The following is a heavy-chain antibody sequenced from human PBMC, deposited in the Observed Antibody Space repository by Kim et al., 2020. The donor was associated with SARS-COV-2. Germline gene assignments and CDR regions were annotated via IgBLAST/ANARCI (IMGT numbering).Heavy chain of an antibody. Sequence: ASVKVSCKASGYTFTGYYMHWVRQAPGQGLEWMGWINPNSGGTNYAQKFQGRVTMTRDTSISTAYMELSRLRSDDTAVYYCARAGEVVVVAAIRRPGPYNWFDPWGQGTLVTVSS. CDR2: INPNSGGT. V-gene: IGHV1-2*02. CDR1: GYTFTGYY. CDR3: ARAGEVVVVAAIRRPGPYNWFDP. D-gene: IGHD2-15*01. J-gene: IGHJ5*02.